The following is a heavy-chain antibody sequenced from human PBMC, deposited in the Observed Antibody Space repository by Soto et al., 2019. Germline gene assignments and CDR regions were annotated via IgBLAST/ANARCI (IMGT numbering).Heavy chain of an antibody. CDR2: IDPSDSDT. D-gene: IGHD2-2*01. Sequence: GESLKISCKGSGYNFNNYWIGWVRQMPGKGLEWMGIIDPSDSDTRYSPSFQGQVTMSADKSMTTAYLQWSSLKAPDNAMYYCARGTDTSSFSSMDVWGQGTTVTVSS. CDR3: ARGTDTSSFSSMDV. CDR1: GYNFNNYW. V-gene: IGHV5-51*01. J-gene: IGHJ6*02.